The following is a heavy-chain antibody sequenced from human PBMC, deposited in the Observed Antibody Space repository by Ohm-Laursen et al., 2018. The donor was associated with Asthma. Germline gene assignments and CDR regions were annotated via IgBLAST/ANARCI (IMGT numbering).Heavy chain of an antibody. J-gene: IGHJ4*02. D-gene: IGHD3-22*01. CDR2: IIPIFGTA. V-gene: IGHV1-69*13. Sequence: GASVKVSCKASGGTFSSYAISWVRQAPGQGLEWMGGIIPIFGTANYAQKFQGRVTITADESTSTAYMELSSLRSEDTAVYYCASSTPYYYDSSGYYLGQYYFDYWGQGTLVTVSS. CDR1: GGTFSSYA. CDR3: ASSTPYYYDSSGYYLGQYYFDY.